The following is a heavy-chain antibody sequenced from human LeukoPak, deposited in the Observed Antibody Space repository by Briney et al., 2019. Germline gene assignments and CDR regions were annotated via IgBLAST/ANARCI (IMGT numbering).Heavy chain of an antibody. CDR2: IWYDGSNK. D-gene: IGHD6-13*01. Sequence: GRSLRLSCAASGFTFSSYGMHWVRQAPGKGLEWVAVIWYDGSNKYYADSVRGRFTISRDNSKNTLYLQMNSLRAEDTAVYYCARRQQLAYYFDYWGQGTLVTVSS. CDR3: ARRQQLAYYFDY. V-gene: IGHV3-33*01. J-gene: IGHJ4*02. CDR1: GFTFSSYG.